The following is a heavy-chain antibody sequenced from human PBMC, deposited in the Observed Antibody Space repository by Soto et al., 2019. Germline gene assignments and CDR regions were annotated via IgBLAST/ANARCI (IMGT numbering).Heavy chain of an antibody. J-gene: IGHJ5*02. CDR3: VRDRHSSSGWFDP. D-gene: IGHD3-10*01. CDR2: TYYRSRFFS. CDR1: GDSVSSYRAA. Sequence: PSQTLSLTCAISGDSVSSYRAAWNWIRQSPSGGLGWLGRTYYRSRFFSDYAESVKSRLIINPDTSKNQLSLQLNSVTPEDTAVYYRVRDRHSSSGWFDPWGQGTPVTLAS. V-gene: IGHV6-1*01.